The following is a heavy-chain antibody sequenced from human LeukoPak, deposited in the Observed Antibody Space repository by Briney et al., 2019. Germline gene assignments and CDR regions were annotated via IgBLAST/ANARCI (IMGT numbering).Heavy chain of an antibody. Sequence: GGSLRLSCAASGFTVSSNYMTWVRQAPGKGLEWVSFIYSGSSTYYADSVKGRFTVSRDNSKNTLHLQMSSLRAEDTAVYYCAKDERNWNYNLASQTYDWGQGTLVTVSS. D-gene: IGHD1-7*01. CDR2: IYSGSST. CDR3: AKDERNWNYNLASQTYD. CDR1: GFTVSSNY. J-gene: IGHJ4*02. V-gene: IGHV3-53*01.